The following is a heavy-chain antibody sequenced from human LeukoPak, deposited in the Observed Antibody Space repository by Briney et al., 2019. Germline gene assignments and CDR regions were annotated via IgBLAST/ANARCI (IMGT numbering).Heavy chain of an antibody. CDR2: ISGSGGST. D-gene: IGHD3-22*01. V-gene: IGHV3-23*01. Sequence: GGSLRLSCAASGFTFSSYAMSWVRQAPGKGLEWVSAISGSGGSTYYADSVKGRFTISRDNSKNTLYLQMNSLRAEDTAVYYCAKDYYYDSSGPLDYWGRGTLVTVSS. CDR3: AKDYYYDSSGPLDY. J-gene: IGHJ4*02. CDR1: GFTFSSYA.